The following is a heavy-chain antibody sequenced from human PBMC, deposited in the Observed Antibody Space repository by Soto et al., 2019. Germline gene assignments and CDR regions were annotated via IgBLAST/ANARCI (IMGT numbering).Heavy chain of an antibody. D-gene: IGHD3-10*01. CDR3: ARQGFGPLHGLVDV. V-gene: IGHV4-59*08. CDR1: GGSISSYY. J-gene: IGHJ6*02. Sequence: QVQLQESGPGLVKPSETLSLSCTVSGGSISSYYWSWFRQSPGKRMEWIGYVHHSWGSSYNPSLQSRVAISLDTSKRLFSLKVTSVTATDTAVYYCARQGFGPLHGLVDVWGQGTTVTVSS. CDR2: VHHSWGS.